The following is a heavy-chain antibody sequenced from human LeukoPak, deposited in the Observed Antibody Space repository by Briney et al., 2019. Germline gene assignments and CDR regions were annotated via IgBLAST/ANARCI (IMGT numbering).Heavy chain of an antibody. CDR2: INHSGST. J-gene: IGHJ5*02. V-gene: IGHV4-34*01. CDR1: GGSFSGYY. CDR3: AGYDLVLPNWFDP. D-gene: IGHD3-3*01. Sequence: SETLSLTCAVYGGSFSGYYWSWIRQPPGKGLEWIGEINHSGSTNYNPSLKSRVTISVDTSKNQFSLKLSSVTAADTAVYYCAGYDLVLPNWFDPWGQGTLVTVSS.